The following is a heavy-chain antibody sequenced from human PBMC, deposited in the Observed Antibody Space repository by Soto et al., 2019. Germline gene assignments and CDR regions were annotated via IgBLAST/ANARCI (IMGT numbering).Heavy chain of an antibody. CDR3: ARESSPHY. J-gene: IGHJ4*02. CDR1: GFIFRNYA. CDR2: LTGIGSSA. V-gene: IGHV3-23*01. Sequence: PGGSLRLSCAAPGFIFRNYAMSWVRQAPGKGLEWVSALTGIGSSAYYAYSVKGRFTISRDNSKNTLYLQMNSLRPEDTAVYYCARESSPHYWGQGTLVTVSS.